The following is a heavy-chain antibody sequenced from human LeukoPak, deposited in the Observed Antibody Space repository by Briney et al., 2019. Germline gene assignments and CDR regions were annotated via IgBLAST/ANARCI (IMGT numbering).Heavy chain of an antibody. J-gene: IGHJ5*02. CDR3: ARDRCSSTSCTALAP. CDR1: GFTFSSYS. D-gene: IGHD2-2*01. Sequence: GGSLRLSCAASGFTFSSYSMNWVRQAPGKGLEWVSYISSSSSTIYYADSVKGRFTISRDNAKNSLYLQMNSLRAEDTAVYYCARDRCSSTSCTALAPWGQGTLVTVSS. CDR2: ISSSSSTI. V-gene: IGHV3-48*04.